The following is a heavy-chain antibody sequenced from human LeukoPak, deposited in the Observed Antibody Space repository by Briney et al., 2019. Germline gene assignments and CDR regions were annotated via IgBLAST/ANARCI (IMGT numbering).Heavy chain of an antibody. CDR1: GGSISSYY. V-gene: IGHV4-59*08. CDR3: ARHYGDYDHSSDY. D-gene: IGHD4-17*01. J-gene: IGHJ4*02. CDR2: LYYSGST. Sequence: SETLSLTCTVSGGSISSYYWSWIRQPPGKGLEWIGYLYYSGSTNDNPSLKNRVTISVDTSKNQFSLKLSSVTAADTAVYYCARHYGDYDHSSDYWGQGTLVTVSS.